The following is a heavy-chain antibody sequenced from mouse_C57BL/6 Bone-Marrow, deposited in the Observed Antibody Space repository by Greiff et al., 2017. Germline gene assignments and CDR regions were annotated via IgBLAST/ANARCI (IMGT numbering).Heavy chain of an antibody. J-gene: IGHJ2*01. CDR1: GFTFSDYY. V-gene: IGHV5-16*01. D-gene: IGHD1-1*01. CDR2: INYDGSST. CDR3: ARGGVALDY. Sequence: EVKVVESEGGLVQPGSSMKLSCTASGFTFSDYYMAWVRQVPEKGLEWVANINYDGSSTYYLDSLKSRFIISRDNAKNILYLQMSSLKSEDTATYCCARGGVALDYWGQGTTLTVSS.